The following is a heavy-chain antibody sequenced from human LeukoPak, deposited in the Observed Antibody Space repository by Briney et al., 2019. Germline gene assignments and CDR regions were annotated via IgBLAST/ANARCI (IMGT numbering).Heavy chain of an antibody. CDR1: GYTFTSYY. D-gene: IGHD6-13*01. CDR3: AKDLDSSSWYLELGY. V-gene: IGHV1-46*01. CDR2: INPSGGST. J-gene: IGHJ4*02. Sequence: ASVEVSCKASGYTFTSYYMHWVRQAPGQGLEWMGIINPSGGSTSYAQKFQGRVTMTRDMSTSTVYMELSSLRSEDTAVYYCAKDLDSSSWYLELGYWGQGTLVTVSS.